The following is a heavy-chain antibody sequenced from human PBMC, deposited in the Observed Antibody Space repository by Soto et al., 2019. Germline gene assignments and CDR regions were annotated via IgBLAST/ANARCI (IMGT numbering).Heavy chain of an antibody. CDR3: ARSMYWSAPNDAFEI. Sequence: QVQLVESGGGLVKPGGSLRLSCAASEFTFSYNYMSWIRQAPGKGLEWVSYISSSGNTVYYADSVKGRFTISRDNAKNSLFLEMNSLRAEDTAVYYCARSMYWSAPNDAFEIWGQGTMVTVSS. CDR1: EFTFSYNY. J-gene: IGHJ3*02. D-gene: IGHD3-3*01. V-gene: IGHV3-11*01. CDR2: ISSSGNTV.